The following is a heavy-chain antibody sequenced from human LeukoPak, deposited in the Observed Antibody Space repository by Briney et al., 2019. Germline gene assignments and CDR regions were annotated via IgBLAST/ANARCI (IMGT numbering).Heavy chain of an antibody. V-gene: IGHV1-24*01. CDR3: ATSEPPRESYEAFDY. CDR2: FDPEDGET. D-gene: IGHD1-26*01. CDR1: GYTLTELS. J-gene: IGHJ4*02. Sequence: ASVKVSCTVSGYTLTELSMHWVRQAPGKGLEWMGGFDPEDGETIYAQKFQGRVTMTEDTSTDTAYMELSSLRSEDTAVYYCATSEPPRESYEAFDYWGQGTLVTVSS.